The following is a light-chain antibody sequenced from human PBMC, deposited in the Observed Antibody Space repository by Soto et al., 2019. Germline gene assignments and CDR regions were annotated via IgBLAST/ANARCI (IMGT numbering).Light chain of an antibody. CDR2: EVA. V-gene: IGLV2-14*01. CDR1: SSDVGSYNY. J-gene: IGLJ2*01. Sequence: QSALTQPASVYGSPGQSITISCTGTSSDVGSYNYVSWYQHHPGKAPKVIIYEVANRPSEISNRFSGSKSGNTAYLTISGLQAEDEADYYCSSYTTTNPVVFAGGTKLTVL. CDR3: SSYTTTNPVV.